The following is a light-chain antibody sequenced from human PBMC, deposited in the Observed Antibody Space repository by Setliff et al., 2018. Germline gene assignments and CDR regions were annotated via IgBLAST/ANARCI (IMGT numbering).Light chain of an antibody. CDR2: DVS. V-gene: IGLV2-14*03. Sequence: ALTQPASVSGSPGQSITISCTGTSSDVGGYNYVSWYQQHPGKAPKLMIYDVSNRPSGVSNRFSGSKSGNTASLTISGLQAEDEADYYCSSYTSSSTWVFGGGTKVTVL. CDR1: SSDVGGYNY. CDR3: SSYTSSSTWV. J-gene: IGLJ3*02.